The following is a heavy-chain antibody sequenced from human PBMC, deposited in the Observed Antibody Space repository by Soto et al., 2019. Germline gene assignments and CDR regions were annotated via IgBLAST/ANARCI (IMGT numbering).Heavy chain of an antibody. Sequence: GGSLRLSCAASGFTFSSYAMSWVRQAPGKXLEWVSAISGSGGSTYYADSVKGRFTISRDNSKNTLYLQMNSLRAEDTAVYYCAKGSRSEDDSSGYYYILDYWGQGSLVTVSS. CDR3: AKGSRSEDDSSGYYYILDY. CDR2: ISGSGGST. CDR1: GFTFSSYA. V-gene: IGHV3-23*01. D-gene: IGHD3-22*01. J-gene: IGHJ4*02.